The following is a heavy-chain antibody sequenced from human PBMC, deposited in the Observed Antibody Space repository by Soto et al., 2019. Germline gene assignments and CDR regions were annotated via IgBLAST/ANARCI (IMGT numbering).Heavy chain of an antibody. V-gene: IGHV4-30-4*01. CDR1: GGSISSGDYY. CDR3: ARERGIAAAGPAGATYWFDP. D-gene: IGHD6-13*01. CDR2: IYYSGST. Sequence: SETLSLTCTVSGGSISSGDYYWSWIRQPPGKGLEWIGYIYYSGSTYYNPSLKSRVTISVDTSKNQFSLKLSSVTAADTAVYYCARERGIAAAGPAGATYWFDPWGQGTLVTVSS. J-gene: IGHJ5*02.